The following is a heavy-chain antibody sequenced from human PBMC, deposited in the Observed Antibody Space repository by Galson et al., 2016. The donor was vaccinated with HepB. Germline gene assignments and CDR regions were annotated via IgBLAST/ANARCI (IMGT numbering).Heavy chain of an antibody. D-gene: IGHD3-10*01. CDR3: ARSVGGFYYYGMAV. CDR1: GGTFSSYA. J-gene: IGHJ6*02. Sequence: SVKVSCKASGGTFSSYAISWVRQAPGQGLEWMGGITPMFGKANYAQRVQGGVTITADKSTNTSYMELSSLKSEDTAKYCCARSVGGFYYYGMAVWGQGTTVTVSS. CDR2: ITPMFGKA. V-gene: IGHV1-69*06.